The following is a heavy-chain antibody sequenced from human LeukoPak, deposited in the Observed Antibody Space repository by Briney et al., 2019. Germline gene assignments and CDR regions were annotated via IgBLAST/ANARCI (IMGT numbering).Heavy chain of an antibody. V-gene: IGHV3-66*03. J-gene: IGHJ5*02. CDR2: IYSTGTT. CDR1: GFAVSSNY. D-gene: IGHD3-10*01. Sequence: GGSLRLSCAVSGFAVSSNYVSWVRQAPGKGLEWVSVIYSTGTTFYADSVKGRFTISRDSSKNTVYLQMNGLRPEDTAVYYCARDRGPGWFDPWGQGTLVTVSS. CDR3: ARDRGPGWFDP.